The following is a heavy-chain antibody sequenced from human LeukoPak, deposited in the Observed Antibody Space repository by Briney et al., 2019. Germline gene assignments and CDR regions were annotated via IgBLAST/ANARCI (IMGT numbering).Heavy chain of an antibody. J-gene: IGHJ5*01. D-gene: IGHD6-13*01. V-gene: IGHV3-7*05. Sequence: GGSLRLSCAASGFTVSNNYISWVRQAPGKGLEWVANIKQDGSAKYYVDSVKGRFTVSRDDAKNSLYLQMNSLRAEDTAVYYCARGPPPGYSTSWFDYWGQGTLVTVSS. CDR3: ARGPPPGYSTSWFDY. CDR2: IKQDGSAK. CDR1: GFTVSNNY.